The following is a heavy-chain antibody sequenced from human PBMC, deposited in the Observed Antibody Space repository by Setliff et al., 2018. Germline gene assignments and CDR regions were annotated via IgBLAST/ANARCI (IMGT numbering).Heavy chain of an antibody. Sequence: GASVKVSCKASGYMFTTYAMSWIRQVPGQGFEWMGWINTNTGNPIYVQGFTGRFVFSLDTSVSTAYLQISSLKAEDTAVYYCARASRFGTIVYRGDYYMDVWGKGTTVTVSS. CDR1: GYMFTTYA. J-gene: IGHJ6*03. D-gene: IGHD3-10*01. CDR3: ARASRFGTIVYRGDYYMDV. V-gene: IGHV7-4-1*02. CDR2: INTNTGNP.